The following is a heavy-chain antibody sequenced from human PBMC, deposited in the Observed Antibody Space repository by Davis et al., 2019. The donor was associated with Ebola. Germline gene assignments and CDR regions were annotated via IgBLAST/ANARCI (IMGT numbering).Heavy chain of an antibody. D-gene: IGHD1-26*01. CDR1: GYTFTSYA. CDR2: INPNSGGT. J-gene: IGHJ4*02. CDR3: ARGGGSSKRTMGY. Sequence: ASVKVSCKASGYTFTSYAMHWVRQAPGQGLEWMGWINPNSGGTNYAQTFQGWVTMTRDTSISTAYLELSRLRSDDTAVYYCARGGGSSKRTMGYWGQGTLVTVSS. V-gene: IGHV1-2*04.